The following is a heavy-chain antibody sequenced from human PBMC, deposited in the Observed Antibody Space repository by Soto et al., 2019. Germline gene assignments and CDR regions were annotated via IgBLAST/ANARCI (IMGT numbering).Heavy chain of an antibody. D-gene: IGHD6-19*01. CDR1: GYSFTSYW. J-gene: IGHJ4*02. Sequence: GESLKISCKGSGYSFTSYWIGWVRQMPGKGLELMGIIYPGDSDTRYSPSFQGQVTISADKSISTAYLQWSSLRASDTAIYFCARQEQITPGLHSGGNYYFDSWGQGTLVTVSS. V-gene: IGHV5-51*01. CDR2: IYPGDSDT. CDR3: ARQEQITPGLHSGGNYYFDS.